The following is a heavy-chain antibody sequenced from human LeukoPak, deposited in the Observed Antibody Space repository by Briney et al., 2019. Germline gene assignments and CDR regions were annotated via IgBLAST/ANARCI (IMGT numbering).Heavy chain of an antibody. CDR1: GFTFSSYW. J-gene: IGHJ3*02. CDR2: IKQDGSEK. V-gene: IGHV3-7*03. CDR3: ARVEKYSSSWYGAFDI. Sequence: PGGSLRLSCAASGFTFSSYWMSWVRQAPGKGLEWVANIKQDGSEKYYVDSVKGRFTISRDNAKNSLYLQMNSLRAEDTAVYYCARVEKYSSSWYGAFDIWGQGTMVTVSS. D-gene: IGHD6-13*01.